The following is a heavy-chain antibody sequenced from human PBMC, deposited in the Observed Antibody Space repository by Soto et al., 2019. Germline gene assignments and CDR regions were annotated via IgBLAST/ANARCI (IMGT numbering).Heavy chain of an antibody. V-gene: IGHV4-39*01. CDR1: GGSISSSSYY. Sequence: SETLSLTCTVSGGSISSSSYYWGWIRQRPGKGLEWIGSIYYSGSTYYNPSLKSRVTISVDTSKNQFSLKLSSVTAADTAVYYCARQYVVAGFYYFDYWGQGTLVTVYS. CDR3: ARQYVVAGFYYFDY. D-gene: IGHD6-19*01. J-gene: IGHJ4*02. CDR2: IYYSGST.